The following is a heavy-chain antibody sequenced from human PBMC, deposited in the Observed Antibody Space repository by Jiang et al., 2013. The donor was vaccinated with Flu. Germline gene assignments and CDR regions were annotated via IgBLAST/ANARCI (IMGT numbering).Heavy chain of an antibody. Sequence: GPGLVKPSQTLSLTCSVSGGSINSVGYYWSWIRQHPGKGLEWIGYIYYSGKSYSNPSLQSRAIITLDTSKNHFSLTLNSVTAADTAVYYCARGGXGAVDIWGQGT. D-gene: IGHD6-13*01. CDR2: IYYSGKS. V-gene: IGHV4-31*03. J-gene: IGHJ3*02. CDR3: ARGGXGAVDI. CDR1: GGSINSVGYY.